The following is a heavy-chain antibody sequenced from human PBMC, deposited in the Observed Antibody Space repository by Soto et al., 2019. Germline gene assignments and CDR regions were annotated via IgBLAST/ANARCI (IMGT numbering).Heavy chain of an antibody. CDR1: GGSISSYY. Sequence: SETLSLTCTVSGGSISSYYWSWIRQPPGKGLEWIGYIYYSGSTNYNPSLKSRVTISVDTSKKQFSLKLSSVTAADTAVYYCARGLEYYDSSGYPSLYGMDVWGQGTTVTVS. CDR2: IYYSGST. D-gene: IGHD3-22*01. CDR3: ARGLEYYDSSGYPSLYGMDV. V-gene: IGHV4-59*01. J-gene: IGHJ6*02.